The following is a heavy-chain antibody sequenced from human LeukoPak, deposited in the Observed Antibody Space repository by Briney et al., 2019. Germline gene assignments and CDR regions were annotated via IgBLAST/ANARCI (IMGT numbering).Heavy chain of an antibody. CDR2: INHSGNT. Sequence: SETLSLTCAVYGGSFSGYYWSWIRQPPGKGLEWLGEINHSGNTNYNPSLKSRVTISVDTSKNQFSLKLSSVTAADTAVYYCARTAQHVDIVVGWGQGTLVTVSS. CDR3: ARTAQHVDIVVG. D-gene: IGHD5-12*01. CDR1: GGSFSGYY. V-gene: IGHV4-34*01. J-gene: IGHJ4*02.